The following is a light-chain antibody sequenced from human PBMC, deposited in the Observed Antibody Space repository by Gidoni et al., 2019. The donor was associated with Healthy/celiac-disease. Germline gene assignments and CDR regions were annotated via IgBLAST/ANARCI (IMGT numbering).Light chain of an antibody. Sequence: QSALTQPASVSGSPGQPITISCTGTSSDVGGYNYVSWYQQHPGKAPKLMIYDVSNRPLGVSNRFSGSKSGNTASLTISGLQAEDEADYYCSSYTSSSTLVFGGGTKLTVL. V-gene: IGLV2-14*01. CDR1: SSDVGGYNY. CDR3: SSYTSSSTLV. J-gene: IGLJ3*02. CDR2: DVS.